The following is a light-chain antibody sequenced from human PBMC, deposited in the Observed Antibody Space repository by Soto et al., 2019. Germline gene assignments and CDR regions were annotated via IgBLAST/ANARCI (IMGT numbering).Light chain of an antibody. V-gene: IGKV3-20*01. Sequence: EIVLTQSLGTLSLSPGERATLSCRASQSVTRNYLAWYQQKPGQAPRLLIYGASSRATGIPDRFSGSGSGADVTLTISRLEPEDFAVYYCQQYENSPYTFGQGTKLEIK. CDR2: GAS. J-gene: IGKJ2*01. CDR3: QQYENSPYT. CDR1: QSVTRNY.